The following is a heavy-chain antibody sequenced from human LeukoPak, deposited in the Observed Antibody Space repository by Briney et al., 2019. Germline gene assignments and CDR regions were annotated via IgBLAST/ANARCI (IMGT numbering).Heavy chain of an antibody. J-gene: IGHJ6*03. CDR1: GFTFSGSA. Sequence: GGSLRLSCAASGFTFSGSAMHWVRQASGKGLEWVGRIRSKANSYATAYAASVKGRFTISRDDSENTAYLQMNSLKTEDTAVYYCLLSNLHYYYYYMDVWGKGTTVTVSS. CDR2: IRSKANSYAT. CDR3: LLSNLHYYYYYMDV. V-gene: IGHV3-73*01.